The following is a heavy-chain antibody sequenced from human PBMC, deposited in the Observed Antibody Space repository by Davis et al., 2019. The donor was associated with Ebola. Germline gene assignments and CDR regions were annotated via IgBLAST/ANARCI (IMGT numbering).Heavy chain of an antibody. CDR1: GGSISSSNW. Sequence: MPSETLSLTCAVSGGSISSSNWWSWVRQPPGKGLEWIGYVSSSGSTNYNSSLESRVTISVDTSKNQFSLKLSSVTAADTAVYYCARGRYFDYWGQGTLVTVSS. J-gene: IGHJ4*02. V-gene: IGHV4-4*02. CDR3: ARGRYFDY. CDR2: VSSSGST.